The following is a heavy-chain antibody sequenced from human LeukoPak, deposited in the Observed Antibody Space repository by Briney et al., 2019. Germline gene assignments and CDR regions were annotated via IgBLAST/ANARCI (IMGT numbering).Heavy chain of an antibody. CDR3: ARDHVEMATVDWYFDL. V-gene: IGHV1-18*01. J-gene: IGHJ2*01. CDR1: GYTFTSYG. D-gene: IGHD5-24*01. CDR2: ISAYNGNT. Sequence: ASVKVSCKASGYTFTSYGFSWVRQAPGQGIEWMGWISAYNGNTNYAQKLQGRVTMTTDTSTSTAYMELRSLRSDDTTVYYCARDHVEMATVDWYFDLWGRGNLVTVST.